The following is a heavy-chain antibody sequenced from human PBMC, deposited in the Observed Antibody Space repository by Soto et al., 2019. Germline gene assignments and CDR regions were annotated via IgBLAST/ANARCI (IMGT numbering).Heavy chain of an antibody. CDR2: INTDGSST. CDR1: GFSFSSYW. J-gene: IGHJ3*01. D-gene: IGHD2-8*02. V-gene: IGHV3-74*01. Sequence: EVQLVESGGGLVQPGGSLRLSCADSGFSFSSYWMHWLRQGPEKGLVWVLRINTDGSSTNYADSVKGRFTISRDNAKSTLYLQMNSLRAEDTAVYYCARSPGGYYTGWGQGTVVTVSS. CDR3: ARSPGGYYTG.